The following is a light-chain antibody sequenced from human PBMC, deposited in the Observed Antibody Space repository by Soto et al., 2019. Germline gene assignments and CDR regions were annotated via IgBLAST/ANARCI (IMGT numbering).Light chain of an antibody. J-gene: IGLJ2*01. Sequence: QSVLTQPASVSGSLGQSSTISCTGTSSDVGDYNYVSWYQQHPGKAPKLIIFEVTNRPSGISNRFSGSKSGNTASLTISGLQAEDEADYYCYSFTASGTRVFGGGTKLTVL. CDR2: EVT. V-gene: IGLV2-14*03. CDR3: YSFTASGTRV. CDR1: SSDVGDYNY.